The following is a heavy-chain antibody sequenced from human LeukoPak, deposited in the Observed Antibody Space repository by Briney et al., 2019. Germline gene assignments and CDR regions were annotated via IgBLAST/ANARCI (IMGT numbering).Heavy chain of an antibody. J-gene: IGHJ5*02. CDR3: ARDLAPYDFWSGYYKGNWFDP. CDR1: GGSISSSNW. V-gene: IGHV4-4*02. Sequence: PSETLSLTCAVSGGSISSSNWWSWVRQPPGKGLEWIGEIYHSGSTNYNPSLKSRVTISVDTSKNQFSLKLSSVTAADTAVYYCARDLAPYDFWSGYYKGNWFDPWGQGTLVTVSS. CDR2: IYHSGST. D-gene: IGHD3-3*01.